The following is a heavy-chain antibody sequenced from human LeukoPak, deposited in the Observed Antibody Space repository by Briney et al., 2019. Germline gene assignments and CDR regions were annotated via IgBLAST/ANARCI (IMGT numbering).Heavy chain of an antibody. CDR1: GFTFSSYS. J-gene: IGHJ5*02. Sequence: GGSLRLSCAASGFTFSSYSMNWVRQAPGKGLEWVSSISSSSSYIYYADSVKGRFTISRDNAKNSLYLQMNSLRAEDTAVYYCARLIAAAGHDWFDPWGQGTLVTVSS. CDR2: ISSSSSYI. V-gene: IGHV3-21*01. CDR3: ARLIAAAGHDWFDP. D-gene: IGHD6-13*01.